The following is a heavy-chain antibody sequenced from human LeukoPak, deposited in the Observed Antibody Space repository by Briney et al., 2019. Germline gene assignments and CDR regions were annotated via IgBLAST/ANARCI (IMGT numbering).Heavy chain of an antibody. Sequence: PGGSLRLSCSASGFTFSSYAMSWVRQAPGKGXXXXXXXXXSGGSTYYADSVKGRLPISRDNSKNPLYLQMNSLRAEDTAVYYCAKDASYRSGWYSWYFDLWGRGTLVTVSS. CDR3: AKDASYRSGWYSWYFDL. D-gene: IGHD6-19*01. CDR2: XXXSGGST. V-gene: IGHV3-23*01. J-gene: IGHJ2*01. CDR1: GFTFSSYA.